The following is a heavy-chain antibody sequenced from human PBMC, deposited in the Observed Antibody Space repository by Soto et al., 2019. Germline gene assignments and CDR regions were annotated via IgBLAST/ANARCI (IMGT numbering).Heavy chain of an antibody. J-gene: IGHJ6*02. CDR1: GGSISSGGYY. Sequence: PSETLSLICTVSGGSISSGGYYWSWIRQHPGKGLEWIGYIYYSGSTYYNPSLKSRVTISVDTSKNQFSLKLSSVTAADTAVYYCARLLRHNYYGMDAWGQGTTVTVS. CDR3: ARLLRHNYYGMDA. D-gene: IGHD2-15*01. CDR2: IYYSGST. V-gene: IGHV4-31*03.